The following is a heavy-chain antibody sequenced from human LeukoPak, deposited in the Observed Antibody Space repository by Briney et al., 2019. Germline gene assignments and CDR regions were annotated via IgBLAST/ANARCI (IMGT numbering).Heavy chain of an antibody. J-gene: IGHJ4*02. CDR2: ISSSGSTI. V-gene: IGHV3-11*04. D-gene: IGHD5-18*01. Sequence: PGGSLRLSCAASGFTFSDYYMSWIRQAPGKGLAWVSYISSSGSTIYYADSVKGRFTISRDNAKNSLYLQMNSLRAEDTAVYYCAREDKVDTAMEFYFDYWGQGTLVTVSS. CDR3: AREDKVDTAMEFYFDY. CDR1: GFTFSDYY.